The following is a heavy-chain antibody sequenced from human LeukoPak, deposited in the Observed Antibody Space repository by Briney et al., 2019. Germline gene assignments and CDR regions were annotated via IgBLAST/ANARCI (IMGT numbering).Heavy chain of an antibody. V-gene: IGHV3-30*01. CDR2: ISYDGSNK. CDR3: ARGEGDSGSYFGTRFDY. Sequence: GRSLRLSCAASGFTFSSYAMRWVRQAPGKGLEWVAVISYDGSNKYYADSVKGRFTISRDNSKNTLYLQMNSLRAEDTAVYYCARGEGDSGSYFGTRFDYWGQGTLVTVSS. J-gene: IGHJ4*02. D-gene: IGHD1-26*01. CDR1: GFTFSSYA.